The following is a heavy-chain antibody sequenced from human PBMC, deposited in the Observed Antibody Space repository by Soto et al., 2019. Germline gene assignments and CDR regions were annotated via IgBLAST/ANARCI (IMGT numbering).Heavy chain of an antibody. V-gene: IGHV1-69*13. CDR3: ARLIAAAGIPKNYGMDV. D-gene: IGHD6-13*01. Sequence: GPPVKVSCKASGGTFSSYAISWVRQAPGQGLEWMGGIIPIFGTANYAQKFQGRVTITADESTSTAYMELSSLRSEDTAVYYCARLIAAAGIPKNYGMDVWGQGTTVTVSS. J-gene: IGHJ6*02. CDR2: IIPIFGTA. CDR1: GGTFSSYA.